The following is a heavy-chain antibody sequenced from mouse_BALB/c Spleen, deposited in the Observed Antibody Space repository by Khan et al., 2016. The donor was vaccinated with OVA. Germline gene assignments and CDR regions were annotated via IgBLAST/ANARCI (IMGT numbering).Heavy chain of an antibody. CDR3: TRLAYYYYSEGFAY. D-gene: IGHD1-1*01. Sequence: EVQLQESGGDLVKPGGSLKLSCAASGFTFSTYGMSWVRQAPDKRLEWVATVSTGGSYTYYPDSVKGRFTISRDNAKNTLYLQMSGLRSEDTAMFYCTRLAYYYYSEGFAYWGQGTLVTVSA. J-gene: IGHJ3*01. CDR1: GFTFSTYG. V-gene: IGHV5-6*01. CDR2: VSTGGSYT.